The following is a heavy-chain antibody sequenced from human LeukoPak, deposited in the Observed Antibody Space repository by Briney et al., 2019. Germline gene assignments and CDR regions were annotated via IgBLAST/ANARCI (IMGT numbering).Heavy chain of an antibody. CDR3: VKTKSASYDY. CDR2: ISSNGGST. Sequence: GGSLRLSCSASGFPFSSYAMHWVRQAPGKGLEYVSSISSNGGSTYYADSVKGRFTISRDNSKNTLYLQMSSLRAEDTAVFYCVKTKSASYDYWGQGTLVTVSS. V-gene: IGHV3-64D*06. J-gene: IGHJ4*02. D-gene: IGHD1-26*01. CDR1: GFPFSSYA.